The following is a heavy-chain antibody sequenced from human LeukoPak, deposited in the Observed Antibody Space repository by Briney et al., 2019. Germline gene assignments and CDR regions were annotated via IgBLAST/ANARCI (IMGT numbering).Heavy chain of an antibody. CDR3: ARASIAAAGYYFDY. D-gene: IGHD6-13*01. CDR2: IYSGGST. J-gene: IGHJ4*02. Sequence: GGSLRLSCAASGFTVSTNYMSWVRQAPGKGLEWVSVIYSGGSTYYADSVKGRFTISRDNSKNTLYLQMNSLRAEDTAVYYRARASIAAAGYYFDYWGQGTLVTVSS. V-gene: IGHV3-66*01. CDR1: GFTVSTNY.